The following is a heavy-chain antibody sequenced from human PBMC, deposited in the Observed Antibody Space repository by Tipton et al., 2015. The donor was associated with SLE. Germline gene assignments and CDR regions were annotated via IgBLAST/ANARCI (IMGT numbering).Heavy chain of an antibody. D-gene: IGHD7-27*01. Sequence: SLRLSCAASGFTFDDYSMQWVRQAPGKGLEWVSLISWDGSDTFYADSVKGRFTISRDNSKRSLYLQMNSLRSEDTALYYCAGAQLGAWRFDYWGQGTLVTVSS. CDR1: GFTFDDYS. J-gene: IGHJ4*02. CDR3: AGAQLGAWRFDY. V-gene: IGHV3-43*01. CDR2: ISWDGSDT.